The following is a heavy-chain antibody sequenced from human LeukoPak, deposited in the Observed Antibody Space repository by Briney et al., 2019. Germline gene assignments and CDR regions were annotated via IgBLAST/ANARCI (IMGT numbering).Heavy chain of an antibody. V-gene: IGHV3-49*03. Sequence: GGSLRLSCTASGFTFGDYAMSWFGQAPGKGLEGVGFIRSKAYGGTTEYAASVKGRFTISRDDSKSIAYLQMNSLKTEDTAVYYCTRDALLWFGEFDYWGQGTLVTVSS. CDR3: TRDALLWFGEFDY. CDR1: GFTFGDYA. D-gene: IGHD3-10*01. CDR2: IRSKAYGGTT. J-gene: IGHJ4*02.